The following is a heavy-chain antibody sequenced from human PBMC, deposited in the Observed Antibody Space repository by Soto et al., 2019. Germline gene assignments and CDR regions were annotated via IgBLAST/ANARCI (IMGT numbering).Heavy chain of an antibody. V-gene: IGHV3-73*01. Sequence: EVLLVESGGGLVQPGGSLKLSCAASGFVFKDSSIHWVRQASGKGLEWVGRIRDRAYNYATAYAASVEGRFTISRDDSDNTAYLHMSSLKTEDPAIYYCTRLISAAQDYWGQGTLVTVSS. J-gene: IGHJ4*02. D-gene: IGHD3-10*01. CDR1: GFVFKDSS. CDR2: IRDRAYNYAT. CDR3: TRLISAAQDY.